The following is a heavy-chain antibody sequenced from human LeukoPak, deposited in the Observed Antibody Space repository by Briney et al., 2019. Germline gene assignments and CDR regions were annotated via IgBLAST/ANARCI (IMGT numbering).Heavy chain of an antibody. CDR1: GGSFSGYY. D-gene: IGHD6-13*01. CDR2: MYYSGNA. CDR3: ARLVMRLRAFDY. V-gene: IGHV4-39*01. J-gene: IGHJ4*02. Sequence: SETLSLTCAVYGGSFSGYYWGWIRQPPGKGLEWIGSMYYSGNAYYNPSLKSRVTISVDTSNNQFSLKLSSVTAADTAVYYCARLVMRLRAFDYWGQGTLVTVSS.